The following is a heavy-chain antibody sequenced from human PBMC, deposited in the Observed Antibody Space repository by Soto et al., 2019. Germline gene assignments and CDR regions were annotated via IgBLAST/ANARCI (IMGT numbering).Heavy chain of an antibody. Sequence: QVQLVESGGGVVQPGRSLRLSCAASGFTFSSYGMHWVRQAPGKGLEWVAVIWYDGSNKYYADSVKGRFTISRDNSKNPLDLQRNRLRAEDTAVYYCARAPATRYYYGMDVWGQGTTVTVSS. J-gene: IGHJ6*02. CDR1: GFTFSSYG. CDR2: IWYDGSNK. V-gene: IGHV3-33*01. D-gene: IGHD2-2*01. CDR3: ARAPATRYYYGMDV.